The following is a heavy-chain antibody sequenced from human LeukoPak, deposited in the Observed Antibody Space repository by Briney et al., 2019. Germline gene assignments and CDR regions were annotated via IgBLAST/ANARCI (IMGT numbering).Heavy chain of an antibody. V-gene: IGHV1-18*01. CDR1: GYTFTSYG. CDR2: ISAYNGNT. D-gene: IGHD2-2*01. Sequence: VASVKVSCTASGYTFTSYGISWVRQAPGQGLEWMGWISAYNGNTNYAQKLQGRVTMTTDTSTSTAYMELRSLRSDDTAVYYCARDSWDGYCSSTSCYSVDYWGQGTLVTVSS. CDR3: ARDSWDGYCSSTSCYSVDY. J-gene: IGHJ4*02.